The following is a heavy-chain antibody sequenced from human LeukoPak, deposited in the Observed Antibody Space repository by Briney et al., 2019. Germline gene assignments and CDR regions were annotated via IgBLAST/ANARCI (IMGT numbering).Heavy chain of an antibody. CDR1: GFTFSNYA. J-gene: IGHJ6*02. Sequence: GGSLRLSCAASGFTFSNYAMSWVRQAPGKGLDWVSTISGSITYSADSVKGRFTISRDNSKNTLYLQMGSLRAEDTAVYYCARGGRGHDFSPNYYYGLDVWGQGTTVTVSS. V-gene: IGHV3-23*01. CDR2: ISGSIT. CDR3: ARGGRGHDFSPNYYYGLDV. D-gene: IGHD5-12*01.